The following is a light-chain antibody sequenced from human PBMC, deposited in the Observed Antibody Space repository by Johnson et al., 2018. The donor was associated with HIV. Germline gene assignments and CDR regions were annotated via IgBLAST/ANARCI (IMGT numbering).Light chain of an antibody. CDR2: ENN. CDR3: GTWDSILTSYV. Sequence: SVLTQPPSVSAAPGQKVTISCSGSSSNIGNNYVSWYQQLPGTAPKLLIYENNKRPSGIPDRFSGSKSGTSATLGITGLQTGDEADYYCGTWDSILTSYVFGTGTKVSVL. J-gene: IGLJ1*01. V-gene: IGLV1-51*02. CDR1: SSNIGNNY.